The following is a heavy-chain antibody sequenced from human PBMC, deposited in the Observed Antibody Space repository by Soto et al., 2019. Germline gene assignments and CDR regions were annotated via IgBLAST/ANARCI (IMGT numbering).Heavy chain of an antibody. J-gene: IGHJ1*01. D-gene: IGHD6-13*01. V-gene: IGHV5-51*01. Sequence: PGESLKISCKGSGYRFTNHWIGWVRQMPGEGLEWMGIIYPGDSDTRYSPSFRGQVTISADNSITTAYLQWSNLRASDTATYYCARGYSNGWSLPPYHLDFWGQGTLVTVSS. CDR2: IYPGDSDT. CDR3: ARGYSNGWSLPPYHLDF. CDR1: GYRFTNHW.